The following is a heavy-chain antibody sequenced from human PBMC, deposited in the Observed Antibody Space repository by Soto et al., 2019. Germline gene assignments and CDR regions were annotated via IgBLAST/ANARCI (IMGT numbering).Heavy chain of an antibody. J-gene: IGHJ4*02. D-gene: IGHD6-13*01. Sequence: ASVKVSCKASGYTFTSYGITWVRQAPGQGLEWMGWISAHNGNTDYAQKLQGRVIVTRDTSTSTAYMELRSLISEDTAVYYCARDRIAQRPGRPTENFDYWGQGTLVTVSS. CDR3: ARDRIAQRPGRPTENFDY. CDR2: ISAHNGNT. CDR1: GYTFTSYG. V-gene: IGHV1-18*01.